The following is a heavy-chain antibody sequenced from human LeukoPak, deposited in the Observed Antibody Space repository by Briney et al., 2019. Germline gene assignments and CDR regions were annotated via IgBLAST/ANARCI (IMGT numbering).Heavy chain of an antibody. D-gene: IGHD6-13*01. J-gene: IGHJ4*02. CDR2: IYYSGST. CDR1: GGSISSYY. V-gene: IGHV4-59*12. CDR3: ARGRHTYSSSWYLGY. Sequence: SETLSLTCTVSGGSISSYYWSWIRQPPGKGLEWIGYIYYSGSTNYNPSLKSRVTISVDTSKNQFSLKLSSVTAADTAVYYCARGRHTYSSSWYLGYWGQGTLVTVSS.